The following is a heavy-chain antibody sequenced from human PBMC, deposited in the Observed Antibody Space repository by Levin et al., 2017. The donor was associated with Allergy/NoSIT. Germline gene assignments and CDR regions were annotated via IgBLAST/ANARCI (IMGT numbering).Heavy chain of an antibody. V-gene: IGHV2-5*02. CDR2: IYWDDDK. CDR1: GFSLSTSGVG. CDR3: ARSVAGRGWFDS. J-gene: IGHJ5*01. D-gene: IGHD6-19*01. Sequence: SGPTLVKPTQTLTLTCTFSGFSLSTSGVGVGWIRQPPGKAMEWLALIYWDDDKRYSPSLKSRPTITKDPSKNQVVLTMTNMDPVDTATYYCARSVAGRGWFDSWGQGTLVTVSS.